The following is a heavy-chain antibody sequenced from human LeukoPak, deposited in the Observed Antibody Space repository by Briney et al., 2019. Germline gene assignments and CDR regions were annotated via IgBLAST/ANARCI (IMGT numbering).Heavy chain of an antibody. CDR3: ARGQRPQQPLGPFGY. J-gene: IGHJ4*02. V-gene: IGHV3-21*04. Sequence: PGGSLRLSCAASGFTFSSYSMNWVRQAPGKGLEWVSSISSSSSYIYYADSVKGRFTISRDNAKNSLYLQMNSLRAEDTAVYYCARGQRPQQPLGPFGYWGQGTLVTVSS. CDR2: ISSSSSYI. D-gene: IGHD6-13*01. CDR1: GFTFSSYS.